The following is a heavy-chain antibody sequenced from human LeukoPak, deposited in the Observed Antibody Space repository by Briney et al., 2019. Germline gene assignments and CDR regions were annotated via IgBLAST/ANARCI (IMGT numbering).Heavy chain of an antibody. Sequence: GESLRPSCAASGLIFRSYWMHWVRQAPGKGLVWVSTINSDGSSTTYADSVKGRFTISRDNAKNTLYLQMNSLRVEDTVVYYCARGPPWYFDLWGRGTLVTVSS. CDR3: ARGPPWYFDL. J-gene: IGHJ2*01. D-gene: IGHD6-25*01. CDR2: INSDGSST. CDR1: GLIFRSYW. V-gene: IGHV3-74*01.